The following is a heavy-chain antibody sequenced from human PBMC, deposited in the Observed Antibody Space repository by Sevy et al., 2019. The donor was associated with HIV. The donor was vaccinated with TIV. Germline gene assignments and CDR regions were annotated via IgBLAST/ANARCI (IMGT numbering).Heavy chain of an antibody. V-gene: IGHV3-21*01. J-gene: IGHJ5*02. CDR2: ISSSSSYI. D-gene: IGHD3-10*01. Sequence: GGSLRLSCAASGFTFSIYTMNWVRQAPGKGLEWVSSISSSSSYIYYTDSVKGRFSISRDNAKKALFLQMNRLRAEETAVYYCARSLGNYYGSGTYQEDWFDPWGQGTLVTVSS. CDR3: ARSLGNYYGSGTYQEDWFDP. CDR1: GFTFSIYT.